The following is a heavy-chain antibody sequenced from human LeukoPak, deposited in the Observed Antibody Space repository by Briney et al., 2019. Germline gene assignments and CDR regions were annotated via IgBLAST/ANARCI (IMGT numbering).Heavy chain of an antibody. CDR3: ARSPHDYGDYRLDY. Sequence: SETLSLTCSVSSGFISSYYWTWIRQSPGKGLEWIGYIYYTGSTSYNPSLKSRVTISVDTSKNQFSLKLSSVTAADTAVHYCARSPHDYGDYRLDYWGQGTLVTVSS. CDR1: SGFISSYY. V-gene: IGHV4-59*01. J-gene: IGHJ4*02. CDR2: IYYTGST. D-gene: IGHD4-17*01.